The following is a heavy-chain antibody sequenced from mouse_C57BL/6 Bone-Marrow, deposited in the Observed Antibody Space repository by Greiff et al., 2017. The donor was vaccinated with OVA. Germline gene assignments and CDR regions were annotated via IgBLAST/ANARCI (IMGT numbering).Heavy chain of an antibody. J-gene: IGHJ3*01. V-gene: IGHV1-69*01. CDR1: GYTFTSYW. CDR3: ARDYDYSFAY. D-gene: IGHD2-4*01. CDR2: IDPSDSYN. Sequence: VQLQQPGAELVMPGASVKLSCKASGYTFTSYWMHWVKQRPGQGLEWIGEIDPSDSYNNYNQKFKGKSTLTVDTSSSRAYMQRSSLTSEDSAVYYCARDYDYSFAYWGQGTLVTVSA.